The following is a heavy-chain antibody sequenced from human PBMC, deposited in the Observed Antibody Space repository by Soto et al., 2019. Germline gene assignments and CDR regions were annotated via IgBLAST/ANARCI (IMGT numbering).Heavy chain of an antibody. CDR1: GGTFSSYA. D-gene: IGHD2-15*01. Sequence: ASVKVSCKASGGTFSSYAIGWVRQAPGQGLEWMGGIIPIFGTANYAKKFQGRVTITADESTSTAYMELSSLRSEDTAVYYCARDRGYWSGGSCYGVYWGKGTPVTVSS. CDR3: ARDRGYWSGGSCYGVY. CDR2: IIPIFGTA. J-gene: IGHJ4*02. V-gene: IGHV1-69*13.